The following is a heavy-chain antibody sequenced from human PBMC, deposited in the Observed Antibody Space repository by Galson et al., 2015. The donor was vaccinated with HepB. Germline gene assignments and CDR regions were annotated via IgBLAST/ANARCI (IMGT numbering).Heavy chain of an antibody. J-gene: IGHJ5*02. CDR2: INPYSRKS. Sequence: SVKVSCKASGYNFNTYSITWVRQAPGQGLEWLGWINPYSRKSKLARKVQDRVILTADISANTAYMELRRLTSDDTAVYYCARGALVVVVDATENNWFDPWGQGTLVTVSS. D-gene: IGHD2-15*01. V-gene: IGHV1-18*01. CDR3: ARGALVVVVDATENNWFDP. CDR1: GYNFNTYS.